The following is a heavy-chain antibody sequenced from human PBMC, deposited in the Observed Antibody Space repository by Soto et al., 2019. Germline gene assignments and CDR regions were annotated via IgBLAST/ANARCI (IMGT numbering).Heavy chain of an antibody. Sequence: GESLKISCEASGYMFPIYHISWVRQMPGKGLEWVGKIDPSDSRTMYRPSSRARITISVDKSINTAYLEWGRLKASDTAMYYCARQGLHYQDCSSTSCYTYGMDVWGQGTTVTVSS. CDR1: GYMFPIYH. J-gene: IGHJ6*02. D-gene: IGHD2-2*01. V-gene: IGHV5-10-1*01. CDR2: IDPSDSRT. CDR3: ARQGLHYQDCSSTSCYTYGMDV.